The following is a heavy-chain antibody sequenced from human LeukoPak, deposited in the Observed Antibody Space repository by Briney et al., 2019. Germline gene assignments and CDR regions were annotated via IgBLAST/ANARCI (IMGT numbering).Heavy chain of an antibody. CDR2: IYSDNSI. J-gene: IGHJ4*02. V-gene: IGHV3-53*04. CDR1: GFTISSNY. D-gene: IGHD2-15*01. CDR3: ATDVGGGPFFDY. Sequence: GGSLRLSCAVSGFTISSNYVGWVRQAPGKGLEWVSVIYSDNSIYSTDSVKGRFTISLHISSNIFYLQMNSLTTDDTAVYYCATDVGGGPFFDYWGQGTLVTVSS.